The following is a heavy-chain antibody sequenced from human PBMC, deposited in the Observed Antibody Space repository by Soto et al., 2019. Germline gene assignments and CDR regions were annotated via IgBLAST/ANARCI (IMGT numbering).Heavy chain of an antibody. J-gene: IGHJ6*02. CDR3: ARAPYQQWYGMDV. V-gene: IGHV3-66*01. CDR2: IYSGGST. CDR1: GFTVSSNY. D-gene: IGHD6-19*01. Sequence: LRLSCAASGFTVSSNYMSWVRQAPGKGLEWVSVIYSGGSTYYADSVKGRFTISRDNSKNTLYLQMNSLRAEDTAVYYCARAPYQQWYGMDVWGQGTTVTVSS.